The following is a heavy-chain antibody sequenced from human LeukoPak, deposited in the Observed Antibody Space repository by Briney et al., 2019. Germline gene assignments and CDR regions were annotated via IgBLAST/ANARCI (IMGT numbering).Heavy chain of an antibody. J-gene: IGHJ3*02. CDR2: VRFDESND. D-gene: IGHD3-3*01. CDR3: VKDRVHDFWNGYPSGAFHI. V-gene: IGHV3-30*02. Sequence: GGSLRLSCAASGFTFSTYAMHWVRQAPGKGLEWVALVRFDESNDYYADSVKGRFTISRDNSKDTLYLQMNSLTTEDTAVYYCVKDRVHDFWNGYPSGAFHIWGQGTMVTVSS. CDR1: GFTFSTYA.